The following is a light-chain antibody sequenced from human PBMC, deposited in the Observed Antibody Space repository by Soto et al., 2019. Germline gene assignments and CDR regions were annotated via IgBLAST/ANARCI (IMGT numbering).Light chain of an antibody. CDR1: STNVGADYG. J-gene: IGLJ1*01. V-gene: IGLV1-40*01. CDR2: GNT. CDR3: QSYDSTLSARYV. Sequence: QSVLTQPPSVSGAPGQRVSISCTGSSTNVGADYGVHWYQHRPGTAPKLLIVGNTIRPSRVPDRFSASTSGTSASLAITGLQAEDEGDYYCQSYDSTLSARYVFGTGTKVTVL.